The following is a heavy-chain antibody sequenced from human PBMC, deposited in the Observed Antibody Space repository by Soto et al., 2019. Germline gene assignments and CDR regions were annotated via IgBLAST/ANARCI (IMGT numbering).Heavy chain of an antibody. Sequence: GGSLSLSCAASGFTFNSYAMSWVRQAPGKGLEWVSATSGGAETTYYADSVKGRFTTSRDNSDDTLYLQMNSLRAEDTAVYFCATLNSYYYDSTVYYDHWGQGTLVTVSS. J-gene: IGHJ4*02. D-gene: IGHD3-22*01. CDR1: GFTFNSYA. CDR2: TSGGAETT. V-gene: IGHV3-23*01. CDR3: ATLNSYYYDSTVYYDH.